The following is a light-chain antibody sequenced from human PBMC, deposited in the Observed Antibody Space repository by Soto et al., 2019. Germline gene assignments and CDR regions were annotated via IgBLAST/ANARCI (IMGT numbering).Light chain of an antibody. CDR1: PSLLYNNTYNY. J-gene: IGKJ5*01. CDR3: MQALQSLT. V-gene: IGKV2-28*01. CDR2: FGS. Sequence: EIGMTQSPLTLPVAPGEPASIASRSSPSLLYNNTYNYLDWYVQKPGQSPXLLIYFGSNRAPGVPDRFSGSGSGTDFTLKINRVEAEDVGTYYCMQALQSLTFGQGTRLEIK.